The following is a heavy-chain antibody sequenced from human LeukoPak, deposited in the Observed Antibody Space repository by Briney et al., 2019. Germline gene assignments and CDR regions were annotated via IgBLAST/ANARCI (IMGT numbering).Heavy chain of an antibody. CDR1: GFTFSTHA. J-gene: IGHJ4*02. CDR2: ISSRGDIA. CDR3: ARDTLNGPFVISLDY. D-gene: IGHD3-9*01. Sequence: GGSLRLSCAASGFTFSTHAMNWVRQAPGKGPEWVSHISSRGDIAYYVDSVRGRLHISRDNGKSLLFLQMNSLRAEETAVYYCARDTLNGPFVISLDYWGQGALVTVSS. V-gene: IGHV3-48*03.